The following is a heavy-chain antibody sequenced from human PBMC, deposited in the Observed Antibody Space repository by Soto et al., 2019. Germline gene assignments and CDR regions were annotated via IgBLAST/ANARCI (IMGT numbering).Heavy chain of an antibody. V-gene: IGHV3-7*01. Sequence: RRSLRLSCTASGFTFSSYWMPLVRQAPGKGLECGSTIQGLEWVATINQDGSEKYYVDSVXGRXTIARDNAQSSLYLQMNSLRAEDTAVYYCAKDHYDFWSGYSIYYYYGMDVWGQGTTVTVSS. J-gene: IGHJ6*02. CDR3: AKDHYDFWSGYSIYYYYGMDV. CDR2: INQDGSEK. CDR1: GFTFSSYW. D-gene: IGHD3-3*01.